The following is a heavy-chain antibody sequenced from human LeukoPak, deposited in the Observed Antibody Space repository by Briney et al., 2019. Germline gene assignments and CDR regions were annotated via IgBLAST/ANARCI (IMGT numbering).Heavy chain of an antibody. CDR3: AKVSGDYGPGEFDY. CDR1: AFTFSSYS. J-gene: IGHJ4*02. CDR2: ISSSSSTI. Sequence: GGSLRLACAASAFTFSSYSMNWVRQAPEKGLEWVSYISSSSSTIYYADSVKGRFTISRDNAKNSLYLQMNSLRAEDTAVYYCAKVSGDYGPGEFDYWGQGTLVTVSS. V-gene: IGHV3-48*01. D-gene: IGHD4-17*01.